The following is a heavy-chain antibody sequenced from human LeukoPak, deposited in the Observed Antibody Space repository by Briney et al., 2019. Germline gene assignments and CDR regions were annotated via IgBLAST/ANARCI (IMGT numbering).Heavy chain of an antibody. D-gene: IGHD1-1*01. V-gene: IGHV3-13*01. CDR2: IGTASDT. Sequence: GGSLRLSCAASGFTFSSFDMHWVRQPTGQDLEWVSTIGTASDTYYPGSVEGRFTLSRDNAKNSLYLQMNSLTAGDTAVYYCARGPPRGKYYYMDVWGKGTTVTVSS. CDR1: GFTFSSFD. J-gene: IGHJ6*03. CDR3: ARGPPRGKYYYMDV.